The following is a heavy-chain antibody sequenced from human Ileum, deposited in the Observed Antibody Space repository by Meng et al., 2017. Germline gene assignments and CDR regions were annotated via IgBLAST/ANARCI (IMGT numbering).Heavy chain of an antibody. V-gene: IGHV5-51*01. J-gene: IGHJ4*02. Sequence: GGSLRLSCKGSGYTFSNYRIAWVRQMPGKGLEWMGMIHPGKSETTYSPSFQGQVTISADKSISTAYLQWSSLEASDTAIYYCARHYCYDNWGQGTLVTVSS. CDR1: GYTFSNYR. CDR2: IHPGKSET. D-gene: IGHD3-22*01. CDR3: ARHYCYDN.